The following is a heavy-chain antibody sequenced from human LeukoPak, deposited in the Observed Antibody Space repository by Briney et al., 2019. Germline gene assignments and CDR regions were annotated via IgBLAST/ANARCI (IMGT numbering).Heavy chain of an antibody. D-gene: IGHD3-10*01. CDR2: IKSKTDGGTT. V-gene: IGHV3-15*01. CDR1: GFTFSNAW. CDR3: TTVRYYYGSGSSSLTFDY. Sequence: GGSQRLSCAASGFTFSNAWMSWVRQAPGKGLEWVGRIKSKTDGGTTDYAAPVKGRFTISRDDSKNTLYLQMNSLKTEDTAVYYCTTVRYYYGSGSSSLTFDYWGQGTLVTVSS. J-gene: IGHJ4*02.